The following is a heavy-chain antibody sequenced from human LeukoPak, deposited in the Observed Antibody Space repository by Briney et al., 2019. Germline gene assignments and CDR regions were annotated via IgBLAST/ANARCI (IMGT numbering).Heavy chain of an antibody. CDR1: GGSITSSNYY. Sequence: SETLSLTCTVSGGSITSSNYYWGWIRQPPGKGLEWIGSFYYSGSTNYNPFLKSRVTISVDTSKNQFSLKLSSVTAADTAVYYCVYYYGSGSVEYWGQGTLVTVSS. V-gene: IGHV4-39*01. J-gene: IGHJ4*02. D-gene: IGHD3-10*01. CDR3: VYYYGSGSVEY. CDR2: FYYSGST.